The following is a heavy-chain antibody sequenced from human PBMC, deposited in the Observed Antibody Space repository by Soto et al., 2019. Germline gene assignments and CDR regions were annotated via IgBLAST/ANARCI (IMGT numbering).Heavy chain of an antibody. V-gene: IGHV3-64D*06. CDR1: GFTFSNFA. D-gene: IGHD2-2*01. CDR3: VKGNQLLRYYFEY. Sequence: GGSLRLSXSASGFTFSNFAMHWVRQAPGKGLEYVSGITSNGDNTYHADSVQGRFTISRDNSKSTLYLQMTSLRVEDTAVYYCVKGNQLLRYYFEYWGRGALVTVSS. J-gene: IGHJ4*02. CDR2: ITSNGDNT.